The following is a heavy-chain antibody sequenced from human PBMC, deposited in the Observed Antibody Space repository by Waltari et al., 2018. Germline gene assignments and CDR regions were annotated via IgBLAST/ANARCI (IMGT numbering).Heavy chain of an antibody. V-gene: IGHV4-34*01. J-gene: IGHJ4*02. Sequence: KGLEWIGEINHSGSTNYNPSLKSRVTISVDTSKNQFSLKLSSVTAADTAVYYCARDSPSVPFDYWGQGTLVTVSS. D-gene: IGHD1-1*01. CDR2: INHSGST. CDR3: ARDSPSVPFDY.